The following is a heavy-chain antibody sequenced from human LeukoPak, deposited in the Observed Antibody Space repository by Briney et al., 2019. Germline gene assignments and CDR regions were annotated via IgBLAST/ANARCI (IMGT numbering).Heavy chain of an antibody. CDR1: GYTFTGYY. J-gene: IGHJ4*02. Sequence: GASVKDSCKASGYTFTGYYMHWVRQAPGQGLEWMGWINPNSGGTNYAQKFQGRVTMTRDTSISTAYMELSRLRSDDTAVYYCARGKLTGDESWYDYWGQGTLVTVSS. CDR3: ARGKLTGDESWYDY. V-gene: IGHV1-2*02. D-gene: IGHD7-27*01. CDR2: INPNSGGT.